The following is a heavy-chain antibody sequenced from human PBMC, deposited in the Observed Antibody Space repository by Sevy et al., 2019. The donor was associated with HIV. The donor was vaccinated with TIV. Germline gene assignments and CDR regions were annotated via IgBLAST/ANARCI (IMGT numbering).Heavy chain of an antibody. D-gene: IGHD4-17*01. CDR2: ISGSGTGL. Sequence: GGSLRLSCEASGFRFSNYAMTWVRQAPGKGLEWVSAISGSGTGLFYADSVKGRFTISRDNSKNTLYLQMNSVRGEDTAMYFRAQPLSGDYDYYYYYYYMDVWGKGTTVTVSS. V-gene: IGHV3-23*01. CDR1: GFRFSNYA. CDR3: AQPLSGDYDYYYYYYYMDV. J-gene: IGHJ6*03.